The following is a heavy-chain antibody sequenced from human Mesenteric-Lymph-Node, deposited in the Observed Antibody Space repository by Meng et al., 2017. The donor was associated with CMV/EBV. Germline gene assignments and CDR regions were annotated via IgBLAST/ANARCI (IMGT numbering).Heavy chain of an antibody. Sequence: SETLSPTCTVSGGSTSSYYWSWIRQPPGKGLEWIGYIYYSGSTNYTPSLKSRVTISVDTSKNQFSLKLSSVTAADTAVYYCARDRWEQPYYYYGMDVWGQGTTVTVSS. CDR1: GGSTSSYY. V-gene: IGHV4-59*01. CDR3: ARDRWEQPYYYYGMDV. J-gene: IGHJ6*02. CDR2: IYYSGST. D-gene: IGHD1-26*01.